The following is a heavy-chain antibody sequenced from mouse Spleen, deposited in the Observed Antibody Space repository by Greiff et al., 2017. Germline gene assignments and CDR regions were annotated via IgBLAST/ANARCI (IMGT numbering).Heavy chain of an antibody. V-gene: IGHV5-17*01. CDR1: GFTFSDYG. CDR3: ARRTVVAPFAY. Sequence: EGMLVESGGGLVKPGGSLKLSCAASGFTFSDYGMHWVRQAPEKGLGWVAYISSGSSTIYYADTVKGRFTISRDNAKNTLFLQMTSLRSEDTAMYYCARRTVVAPFAYWGQGTLVTVSA. CDR2: ISSGSSTI. D-gene: IGHD1-1*01. J-gene: IGHJ3*01.